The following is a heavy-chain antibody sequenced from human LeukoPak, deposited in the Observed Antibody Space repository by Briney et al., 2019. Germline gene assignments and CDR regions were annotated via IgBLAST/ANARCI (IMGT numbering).Heavy chain of an antibody. CDR1: GYTFTSYY. D-gene: IGHD2-15*01. V-gene: IGHV1-46*01. CDR2: INPSGGST. CDR3: ARAPSGYCSGGSCYGTNWFDP. J-gene: IGHJ5*02. Sequence: GASVKVSCKASGYTFTSYYMHWVRQAPGQGLEWMGIINPSGGSTSYAQKFQSRVTMTRDMSTSTVYMELSSLRSEDTAVYYCARAPSGYCSGGSCYGTNWFDPWGQGTLVTVSS.